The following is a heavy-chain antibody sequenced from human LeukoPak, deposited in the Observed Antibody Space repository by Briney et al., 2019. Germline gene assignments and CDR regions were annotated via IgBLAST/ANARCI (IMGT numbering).Heavy chain of an antibody. Sequence: SETLSLTCSVSGVSISRSQYYWGWIRQPPEKGLEWIGTIYYSVKTFYNPSLISRLTISVDTSKNQFSLKLSSVTAADTAVYYCARGVVIAPQTFDYWGQGTLVTVSS. CDR1: GVSISRSQYY. D-gene: IGHD2-21*01. J-gene: IGHJ4*02. CDR2: IYYSVKT. CDR3: ARGVVIAPQTFDY. V-gene: IGHV4-39*07.